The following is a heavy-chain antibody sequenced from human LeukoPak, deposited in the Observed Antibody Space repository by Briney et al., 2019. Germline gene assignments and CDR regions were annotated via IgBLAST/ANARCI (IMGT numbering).Heavy chain of an antibody. CDR3: ARDKSARGYCSGGSCNYYYYYGMDV. CDR2: INHSGST. V-gene: IGHV4-34*01. Sequence: SETLSLTCAVYGGSFSGYYWSWIRQPPGKGLEWIGEINHSGSTNYSPSLKSRVTISVDTSKNQFSLKLSSVTAADTAVYYCARDKSARGYCSGGSCNYYYYYGMDVWGQGTTVTVSS. CDR1: GGSFSGYY. J-gene: IGHJ6*02. D-gene: IGHD2-15*01.